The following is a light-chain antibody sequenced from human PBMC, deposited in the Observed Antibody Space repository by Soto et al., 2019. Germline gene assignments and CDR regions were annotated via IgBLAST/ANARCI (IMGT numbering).Light chain of an antibody. J-gene: IGLJ1*01. CDR3: SSYTTSSALQV. V-gene: IGLV2-14*01. CDR2: GVN. Sequence: QSVLTKPASVSGSPGQSITIPCSGTIRAFVLYNYVSWYQQHPGKAPKLMIYGVNNRPSGVSNRFSGSKSGNTASLTISGLQADDEADYYCSSYTTSSALQVFGTGTKLTVL. CDR1: IRAFVLYNY.